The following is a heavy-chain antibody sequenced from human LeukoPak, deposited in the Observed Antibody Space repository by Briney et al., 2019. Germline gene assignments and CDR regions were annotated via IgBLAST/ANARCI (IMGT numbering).Heavy chain of an antibody. CDR2: INPNSGGT. CDR3: ARDLRWYPNWFDP. D-gene: IGHD4-23*01. CDR1: GYTFTGYY. J-gene: IGHJ5*02. V-gene: IGHV1-2*02. Sequence: GASVKVSCKASGYTFTGYYMHWVRQAPGQGLEWMGWINPNSGGTNYAQKFQGRVTMTRDTSISTAYMELSRLRSDDTAVYYCARDLRWYPNWFDPWGQGTLVTVSS.